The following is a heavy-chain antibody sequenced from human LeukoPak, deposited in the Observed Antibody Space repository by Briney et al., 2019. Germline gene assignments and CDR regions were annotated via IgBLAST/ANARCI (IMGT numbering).Heavy chain of an antibody. CDR2: IKTDGSST. CDR1: GFTFSSYR. Sequence: GGSLRLSCAASGFTFSSYRMHWVRRAPGQGLVWVSRIKTDGSSTSYADSVKGRFTISRDNAKNTLYLQMNSLRAEDTAVYYCVRGVGVSRFNYLDPWGQGTLVIVSS. J-gene: IGHJ5*02. CDR3: VRGVGVSRFNYLDP. D-gene: IGHD1-7*01. V-gene: IGHV3-74*01.